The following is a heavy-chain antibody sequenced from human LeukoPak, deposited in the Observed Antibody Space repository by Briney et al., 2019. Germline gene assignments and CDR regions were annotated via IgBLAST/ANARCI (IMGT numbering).Heavy chain of an antibody. CDR3: ARGDFWSGYDLLAY. CDR2: IIPVLGIA. Sequence: GASVKVSCKASGGTFSSYAISWVRQAPGQGLEWMGRIIPVLGIANYAQKFQGRVTITADKSTSTAYMELSSLRSEDTAVYYCARGDFWSGYDLLAYWGQGTLATVSS. CDR1: GGTFSSYA. D-gene: IGHD3-3*01. J-gene: IGHJ4*02. V-gene: IGHV1-69*04.